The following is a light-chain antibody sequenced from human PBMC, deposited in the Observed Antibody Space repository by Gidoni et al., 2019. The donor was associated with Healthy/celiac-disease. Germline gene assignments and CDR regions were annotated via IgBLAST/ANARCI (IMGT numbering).Light chain of an antibody. V-gene: IGKV1-12*01. CDR3: QQANSFPQT. J-gene: IGKJ1*01. Sequence: DMQMTQSPSSVSASVRDRVTITCRASQGIRSWLAWYQQKPGKAAKRRIYAASRLQSGVPSRFRGRGSGTDFTLSISSLQAEDFATYYGQQANSFPQTFGQGTKVEIK. CDR1: QGIRSW. CDR2: AAS.